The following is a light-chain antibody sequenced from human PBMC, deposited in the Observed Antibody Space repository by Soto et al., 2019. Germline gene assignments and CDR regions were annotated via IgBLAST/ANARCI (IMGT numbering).Light chain of an antibody. CDR2: DTA. Sequence: EIVITQAAATLSVTPGERATLSCRASESVSGNLAWYQQKPGQAPRLLIYDTASRATAIPARFSGSGSGTEFTLTISSLQSEDFAVYYCQQYSKWPTFGQGTRLEIK. CDR3: QQYSKWPT. J-gene: IGKJ5*01. V-gene: IGKV3-15*01. CDR1: ESVSGN.